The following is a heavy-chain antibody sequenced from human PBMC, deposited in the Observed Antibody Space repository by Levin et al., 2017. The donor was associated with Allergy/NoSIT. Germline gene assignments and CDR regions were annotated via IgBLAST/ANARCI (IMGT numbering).Heavy chain of an antibody. CDR1: GFTFSSYG. Sequence: GGSLRLSCAASGFTFSSYGMHWVRQAPGKGLEWVAVISYDGSNKYYADSVKGRFTISRDNSKNTLYLQMNSLRAEDTAVYYCAKVRDRHYYYYYGMDVWGQGTTVTVSS. CDR3: AKVRDRHYYYYYGMDV. J-gene: IGHJ6*02. CDR2: ISYDGSNK. V-gene: IGHV3-30*18.